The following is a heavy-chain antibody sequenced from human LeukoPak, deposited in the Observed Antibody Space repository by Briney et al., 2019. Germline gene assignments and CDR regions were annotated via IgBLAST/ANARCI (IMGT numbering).Heavy chain of an antibody. D-gene: IGHD6-13*01. V-gene: IGHV1-8*02. J-gene: IGHJ4*02. Sequence: ASVKVSCKASGYTFTDYGISWVRQAPGQGLEWMGWMNPNSGNTGYAQKFQGRVTMTRNTSISTAYMELSSLRSEDTAVYYCARGPAAGPRHFDYWGQGTLVTVSS. CDR3: ARGPAAGPRHFDY. CDR2: MNPNSGNT. CDR1: GYTFTDYG.